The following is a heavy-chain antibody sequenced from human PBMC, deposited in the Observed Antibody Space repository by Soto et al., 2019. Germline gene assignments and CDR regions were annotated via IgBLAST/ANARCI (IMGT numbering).Heavy chain of an antibody. J-gene: IGHJ4*02. CDR2: VTPGGDIT. CDR1: GFTFGSCA. D-gene: IGHD2-2*01. CDR3: APASCSSSRCFFDY. Sequence: GGSLRLSCAASGFTFGSCAMNWVRQAPGKGLDWVSVVTPGGDITYYPDPVKGRSTISRDNSKNTLYLQMNSLRVEDTAVYYCAPASCSSSRCFFDYWGQGTLVTVSS. V-gene: IGHV3-23*01.